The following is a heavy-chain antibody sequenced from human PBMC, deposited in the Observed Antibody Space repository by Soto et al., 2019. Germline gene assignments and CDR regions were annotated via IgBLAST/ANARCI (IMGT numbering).Heavy chain of an antibody. Sequence: SVNVSCKASGGTFSRYAISLVRQAPGQGLEWMGGVMPIFGTANYAQKLQGRVTISDVESQSKDYMELSSLSSEDTGVDCCARVPTEYSSGWYLNYYYGMDVWGQGTTVTVSS. CDR3: ARVPTEYSSGWYLNYYYGMDV. CDR2: VMPIFGTA. J-gene: IGHJ6*02. CDR1: GGTFSRYA. V-gene: IGHV1-69*13. D-gene: IGHD6-19*01.